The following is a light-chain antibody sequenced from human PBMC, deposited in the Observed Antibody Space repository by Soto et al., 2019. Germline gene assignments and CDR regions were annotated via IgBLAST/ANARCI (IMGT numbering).Light chain of an antibody. CDR2: DTT. V-gene: IGKV1-33*01. CDR1: QDLTNF. J-gene: IGKJ2*01. Sequence: DIQMTQSPTSLAASVGDRVTISCQASQDLTNFLNWYQQKPGEAPKLLIYDTTTLEEGVPSRFSGGGSGTDFTFTINRLQPEDAAIYACQQYVNLPYTFGQGTKLEI. CDR3: QQYVNLPYT.